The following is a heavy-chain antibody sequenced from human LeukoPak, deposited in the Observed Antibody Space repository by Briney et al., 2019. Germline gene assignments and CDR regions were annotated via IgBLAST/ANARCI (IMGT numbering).Heavy chain of an antibody. CDR1: GFTFSSYS. CDR3: ARVGGLSFYGMDV. D-gene: IGHD3-16*02. V-gene: IGHV3-21*01. J-gene: IGHJ6*02. Sequence: PWGSLRLSRAASGFTFSSYSMNWVRQAPGKGLEWVSSISSSSSYIYYADSVKGRFTISRDNAKNSLYLHMNSLRAEDTAVYYCARVGGLSFYGMDVWGQGTTVTVSS. CDR2: ISSSSSYI.